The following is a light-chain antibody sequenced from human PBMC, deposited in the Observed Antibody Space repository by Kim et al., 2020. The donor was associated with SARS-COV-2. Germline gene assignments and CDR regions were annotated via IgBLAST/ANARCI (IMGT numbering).Light chain of an antibody. Sequence: VSPGERATRSCRASQSVSSNLAWYQQKPGQAPRLLIYGASTRATGIPARFSGSGSGTEFTLTISSLQSEEFAVYYCQQYNNWPPWTFGQGTKLEI. CDR3: QQYNNWPPWT. J-gene: IGKJ1*01. CDR2: GAS. V-gene: IGKV3-15*01. CDR1: QSVSSN.